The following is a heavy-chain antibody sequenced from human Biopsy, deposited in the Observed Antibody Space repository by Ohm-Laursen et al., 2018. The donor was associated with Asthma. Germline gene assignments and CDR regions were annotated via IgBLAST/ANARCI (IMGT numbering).Heavy chain of an antibody. CDR3: AKITTDRQKANNWFDP. D-gene: IGHD3-22*01. Sequence: SLRLSCSASGFTFSSYALTWVRQAPGQGLEWVSGISGGGGLQYYADSVKGRFAISRDSSRNTLYSQLSTLRVEDTAVYFCAKITTDRQKANNWFDPWGQGTLVTVSS. V-gene: IGHV3-23*01. CDR1: GFTFSSYA. J-gene: IGHJ5*02. CDR2: ISGGGGLQ.